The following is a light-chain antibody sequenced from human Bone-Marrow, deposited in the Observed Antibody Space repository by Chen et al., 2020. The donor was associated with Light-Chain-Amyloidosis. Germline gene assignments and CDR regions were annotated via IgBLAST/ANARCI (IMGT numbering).Light chain of an antibody. Sequence: NFMLTQPHSVSESPGKTVIISCTRSSGSIATNYVQWYQHRPRSSPTTVIYEDDQRPSGVPDRISGSIDRSSNSASLTISGLKTEGEADYYCQSYQGSSQGVFGGGTKLTVL. CDR3: QSYQGSSQGV. CDR2: EDD. CDR1: SGSIATNY. J-gene: IGLJ3*02. V-gene: IGLV6-57*01.